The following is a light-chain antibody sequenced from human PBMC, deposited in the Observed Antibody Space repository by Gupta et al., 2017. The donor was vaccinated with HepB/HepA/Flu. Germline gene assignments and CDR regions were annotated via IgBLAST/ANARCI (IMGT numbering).Light chain of an antibody. CDR2: DAS. V-gene: IGKV3-11*01. CDR1: QSVSSY. J-gene: IGKJ1*01. CDR3: QQRSNWPPLT. Sequence: DIVLTQSPATLSLSPGERATLSCRASQSVSSYLAWYQQKPGQAPRLLIYDASNRDTGIPARFSGSGYGKDFTLTISSREQEDFAVYYCQQRSNWPPLTFGQGTKVEIK.